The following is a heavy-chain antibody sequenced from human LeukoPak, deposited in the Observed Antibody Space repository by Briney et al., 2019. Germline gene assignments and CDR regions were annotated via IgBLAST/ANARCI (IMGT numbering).Heavy chain of an antibody. CDR3: ARASSSSHFDY. V-gene: IGHV3-33*01. CDR2: IWYDGSKT. J-gene: IGHJ4*02. D-gene: IGHD6-6*01. Sequence: PGTSLRLSCATSGFTFTYYGLHCVRQAPGKGLEWVAVIWYDGSKTYYADSVNGRFTISRDNSKNTVYLQMNSLRAEDTAVYYCARASSSSHFDYWGQGTLVTVSS. CDR1: GFTFTYYG.